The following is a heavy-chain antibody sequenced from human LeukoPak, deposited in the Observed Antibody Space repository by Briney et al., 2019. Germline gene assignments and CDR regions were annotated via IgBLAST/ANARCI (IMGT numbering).Heavy chain of an antibody. CDR3: AKDNYCSGGSCVDY. J-gene: IGHJ4*02. CDR2: ISYDGSNK. CDR1: GFTFSSYG. V-gene: IGHV3-30*18. Sequence: GGSLRLSCAASGFTFSSYGMHWVRQAPGKGLEWVAVISYDGSNKYYADSVKGRFTISRDNSKNTLYLQMNSLRAEDTAMYYCAKDNYCSGGSCVDYWGQGTLVTVSS. D-gene: IGHD2-15*01.